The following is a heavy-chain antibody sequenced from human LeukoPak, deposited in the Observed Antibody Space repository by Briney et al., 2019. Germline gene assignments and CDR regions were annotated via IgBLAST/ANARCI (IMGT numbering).Heavy chain of an antibody. Sequence: PSETLSLTCAVYGGSFSGYYWSWIRQPPGKGLEWIGEINHSGSTNYNPSLKSRVTISVDTSKNQFFLKLSAVTAADTAVYYCARRGKYCSGGSCYYGMDVWGKGTTVTVSS. CDR1: GGSFSGYY. CDR2: INHSGST. V-gene: IGHV4-34*01. J-gene: IGHJ6*04. D-gene: IGHD2-15*01. CDR3: ARRGKYCSGGSCYYGMDV.